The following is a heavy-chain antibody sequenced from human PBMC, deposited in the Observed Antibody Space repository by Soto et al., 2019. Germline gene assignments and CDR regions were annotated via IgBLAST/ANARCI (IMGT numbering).Heavy chain of an antibody. CDR2: IIPIFGTA. CDR3: ARWGSKYSSSWYYWFDT. J-gene: IGHJ5*02. CDR1: GGTFSSYA. V-gene: IGHV1-69*06. Sequence: SVKVSCKASGGTFSSYAISWVRQAPGQGLEWMGGIIPIFGTANYAQKFQGRVTITADKSTSTAYMELSSLRSEDTAVYYCARWGSKYSSSWYYWFDTWGQGTLVTVSA. D-gene: IGHD6-13*01.